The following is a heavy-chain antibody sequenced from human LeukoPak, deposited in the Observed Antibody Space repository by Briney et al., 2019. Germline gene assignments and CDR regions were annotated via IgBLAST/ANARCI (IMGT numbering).Heavy chain of an antibody. CDR1: GHTFTSYG. Sequence: ASVKVSCKASGHTFTSYGISWVRQAPGQGLEWMGWISGYNGNTNYVQNLQGRVTMTTDTSTSTAYMELRSLRSDDTAVYYCARERRYCSGGSCYTPSGGMDVWGQGTTVTVSS. CDR2: ISGYNGNT. V-gene: IGHV1-18*01. CDR3: ARERRYCSGGSCYTPSGGMDV. J-gene: IGHJ6*02. D-gene: IGHD2-15*01.